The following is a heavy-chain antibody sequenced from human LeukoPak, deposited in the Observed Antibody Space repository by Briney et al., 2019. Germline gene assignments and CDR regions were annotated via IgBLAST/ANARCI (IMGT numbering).Heavy chain of an antibody. V-gene: IGHV4-34*01. D-gene: IGHD3-16*02. Sequence: PSETLSLTCAVYGGSFSGYYWSWIRQPPGKGLEWIGEINHSGSTNCNPSLKSRVTISVDTSKNQFSLKLSSVTAADTAVYYCARVGVDYDYVWGSYRKQYFDYWGQGTLVTVSS. CDR2: INHSGST. CDR3: ARVGVDYDYVWGSYRKQYFDY. J-gene: IGHJ4*02. CDR1: GGSFSGYY.